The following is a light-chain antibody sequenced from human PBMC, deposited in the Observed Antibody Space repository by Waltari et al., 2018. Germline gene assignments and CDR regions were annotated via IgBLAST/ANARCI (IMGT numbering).Light chain of an antibody. V-gene: IGKV4-1*01. CDR1: QSVLYSSNNKNY. Sequence: DIVMTQSPDSPAVSLGERAPINCKSSQSVLYSSNNKNYLAWYQQKPGQPPKLLIYWASTRESGVPDRFSGSGSGTDFTLTISSLQAEDVAVYYCQQYYTTPLTFGGGTKVEIK. CDR2: WAS. CDR3: QQYYTTPLT. J-gene: IGKJ4*01.